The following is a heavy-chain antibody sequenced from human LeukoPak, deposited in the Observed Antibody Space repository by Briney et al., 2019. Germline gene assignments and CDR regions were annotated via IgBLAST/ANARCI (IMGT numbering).Heavy chain of an antibody. CDR2: IYYSGST. V-gene: IGHV4-59*01. D-gene: IGHD3-22*01. CDR3: ARQLYYYDSSGYYYCYYGMDV. J-gene: IGHJ6*02. CDR1: GGSISSYY. Sequence: SETLSLTCSVSGGSISSYYWIWIRQPPGKGLEWIGYIYYSGSTNYNSSLKSRVTISVDTSKNQFSLKLRSVTAADTAVYYCARQLYYYDSSGYYYCYYGMDVWGQGTTVTVSS.